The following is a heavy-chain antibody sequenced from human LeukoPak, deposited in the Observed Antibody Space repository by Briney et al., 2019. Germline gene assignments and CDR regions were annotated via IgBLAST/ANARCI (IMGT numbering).Heavy chain of an antibody. CDR3: ARVGYYDFWSGYNSAGYFDY. CDR1: GYTFTGYY. CDR2: INPNSGGT. Sequence: ASVKVSCKASGYTFTGYYMHWVRQAPGQGLEWMGWINPNSGGTNYAQKFQGRVTMTRDTSISTAYMELSRLRSDDTAVYYCARVGYYDFWSGYNSAGYFDYWGQGTLVTVSS. J-gene: IGHJ4*02. D-gene: IGHD3-3*01. V-gene: IGHV1-2*02.